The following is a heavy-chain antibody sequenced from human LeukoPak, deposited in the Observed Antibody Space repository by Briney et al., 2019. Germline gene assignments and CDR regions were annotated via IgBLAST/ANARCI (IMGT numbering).Heavy chain of an antibody. Sequence: PGGSLRLSCAASGFTFSNYSMSWVRQAPGEGREWVSAISGSGLSTYYAHSVKGRFTISRDNSKHTLFLQMNSLRAEGTAIYYCAKGARWELPGAWGQGTRVTVSS. CDR2: ISGSGLST. V-gene: IGHV3-23*01. CDR3: AKGARWELPGA. D-gene: IGHD1-26*01. CDR1: GFTFSNYS. J-gene: IGHJ5*02.